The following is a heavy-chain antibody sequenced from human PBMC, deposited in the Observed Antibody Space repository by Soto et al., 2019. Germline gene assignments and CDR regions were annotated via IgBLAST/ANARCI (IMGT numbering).Heavy chain of an antibody. Sequence: LRLSCASSGFAFSSCSMNWVRQAPGKGLEWVSFISGSGDTKYYADSVKGRFTISRDNAKNSLYLQMSSLRDEDTAVYYCAKYCSSDVCFDYWGQGTLVTVSS. V-gene: IGHV3-48*02. CDR2: ISGSGDTK. J-gene: IGHJ4*02. CDR3: AKYCSSDVCFDY. CDR1: GFAFSSCS. D-gene: IGHD2-8*01.